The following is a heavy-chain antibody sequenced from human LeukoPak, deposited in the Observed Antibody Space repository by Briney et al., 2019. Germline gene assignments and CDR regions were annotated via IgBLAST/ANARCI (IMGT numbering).Heavy chain of an antibody. J-gene: IGHJ4*02. CDR1: GFTFSIYG. V-gene: IGHV3-33*01. CDR2: IGHDGSYK. Sequence: GRSLRLSCTASGFTFSIYGMHWVRQAPGKGLEWLAVIGHDGSYKYYPDSVKGRFTISRDNSKSTLYLQMNGLTAEDTALYYCARRLVTAGITDFFDSWGQGTQVSVSS. CDR3: ARRLVTAGITDFFDS. D-gene: IGHD2-2*01.